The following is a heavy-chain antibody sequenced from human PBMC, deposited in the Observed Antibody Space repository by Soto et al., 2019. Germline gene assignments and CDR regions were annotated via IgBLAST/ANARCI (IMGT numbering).Heavy chain of an antibody. V-gene: IGHV1-3*05. J-gene: IGHJ4*02. CDR1: GYTFTSYA. CDR3: ARSIVVVTALDY. D-gene: IGHD2-21*02. CDR2: INAGNGNT. Sequence: QVQLVQSGAEEKKPGASVKVSCKASGYTFTSYAMHWVRQAPGQRPEWMGWINAGNGNTKYSQKFQGRVTITRDTAASTAYMELSSMRSEDTDVYYCARSIVVVTALDYWGQGTLVTVSS.